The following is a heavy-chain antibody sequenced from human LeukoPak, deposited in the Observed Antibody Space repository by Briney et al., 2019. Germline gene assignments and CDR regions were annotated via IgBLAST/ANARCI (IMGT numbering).Heavy chain of an antibody. D-gene: IGHD6-6*01. V-gene: IGHV4-59*01. Sequence: SETLSLTCTVSGDSISSYYWSWIRQPPGKGLEWIGYIFYSGSTNYNPSLKSRVTISIDTSKNQFSLKLSSVTAADTAVYYCARVPEKRVVIVPRQKYYFDYWGQGTLVTVS. J-gene: IGHJ4*02. CDR3: ARVPEKRVVIVPRQKYYFDY. CDR2: IFYSGST. CDR1: GDSISSYY.